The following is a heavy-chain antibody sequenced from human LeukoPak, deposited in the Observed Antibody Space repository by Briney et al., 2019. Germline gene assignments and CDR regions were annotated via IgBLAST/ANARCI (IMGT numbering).Heavy chain of an antibody. D-gene: IGHD6-19*01. Sequence: PGGSLRLSCAASGFTFSNYWMNWVRQAPGKGVEWVAMIKKDGSEKIYVDSVRGRFTISRDNAKNTLYLQMTSLSAEDTAVYYCAAGAGWLIDYWGQGTLVTVSS. V-gene: IGHV3-7*01. J-gene: IGHJ4*02. CDR3: AAGAGWLIDY. CDR2: IKKDGSEK. CDR1: GFTFSNYW.